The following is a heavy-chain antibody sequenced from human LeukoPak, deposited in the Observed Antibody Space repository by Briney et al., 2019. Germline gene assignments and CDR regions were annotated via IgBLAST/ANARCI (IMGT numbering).Heavy chain of an antibody. CDR1: GFTVSSNY. CDR3: ASYYYERTTYYYMDV. V-gene: IGHV3-53*01. CDR2: IYSGGST. Sequence: GGSLRLSCAASGFTVSSNYMSWVRQAPGKGLEWVSVIYSGGSTYYADSVKGRFTISRDNSKNTLYLQMSSLRAEDTAVYYCASYYYERTTYYYMDVWGKGTTVTVSS. J-gene: IGHJ6*03. D-gene: IGHD3-22*01.